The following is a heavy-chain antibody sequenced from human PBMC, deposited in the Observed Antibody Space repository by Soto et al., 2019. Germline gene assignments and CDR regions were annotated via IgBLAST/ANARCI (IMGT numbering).Heavy chain of an antibody. D-gene: IGHD1-26*01. V-gene: IGHV3-53*02. J-gene: IGHJ6*02. CDR1: GFTVGSNY. CDR3: ASLSSRSTSYYYYYGMDV. Sequence: EVQLVETGGGLIQPGGSLRLSCAASGFTVGSNYMSWVRQAPGKGLEWVSVIYTGGNTYYADSVKGRFTISRDNSKNTLYLQMNSLRAEDTAVYYCASLSSRSTSYYYYYGMDVWGQGTTVTVSS. CDR2: IYTGGNT.